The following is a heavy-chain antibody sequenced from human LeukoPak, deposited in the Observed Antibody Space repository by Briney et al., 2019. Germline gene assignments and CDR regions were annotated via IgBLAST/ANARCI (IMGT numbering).Heavy chain of an antibody. CDR3: ARSGYCSAGTCYSDYFDY. J-gene: IGHJ4*02. V-gene: IGHV3-72*01. Sequence: GGSLRLSCAASGFTLSDHYMDWVRQAPGKGLEWVGRVRNKANGYRTEYAASVKGRFTVSGDASKNSLYLQMNSLKTEDTAVYYCARSGYCSAGTCYSDYFDYWGQGTLVTVSS. CDR1: GFTLSDHY. D-gene: IGHD2-15*01. CDR2: VRNKANGYRT.